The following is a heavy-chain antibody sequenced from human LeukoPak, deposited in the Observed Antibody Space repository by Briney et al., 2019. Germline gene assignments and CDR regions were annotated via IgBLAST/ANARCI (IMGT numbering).Heavy chain of an antibody. D-gene: IGHD3-10*01. J-gene: IGHJ2*01. V-gene: IGHV1-8*01. CDR2: MNPNSGNT. Sequence: ASVKVSCKASGYTFTSYDINWVRQATGQGLEWMGWMNPNSGNTGYAQKFQGRVTMTRNTSISTAYMELSSLRSEDTAVYYCARVRTYGSGIDLWGRGTLVTVSS. CDR3: ARVRTYGSGIDL. CDR1: GYTFTSYD.